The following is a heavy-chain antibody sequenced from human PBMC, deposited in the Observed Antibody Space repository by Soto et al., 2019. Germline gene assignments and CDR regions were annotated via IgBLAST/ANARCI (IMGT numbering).Heavy chain of an antibody. J-gene: IGHJ4*02. CDR2: IDSSGSYT. CDR1: GFTFSDYY. V-gene: IGHV3-11*06. Sequence: GGSLSLSCVASGFTFSDYYMTWIRQAPGKGLEWLSYIDSSGSYTNYADSVKGRFTMSRDNAKNSLYLQMNSLRAEDTAVYYWAKVFGEVVNGPAPGEYWGQGTLVTVSS. D-gene: IGHD3-3*01. CDR3: AKVFGEVVNGPAPGEY.